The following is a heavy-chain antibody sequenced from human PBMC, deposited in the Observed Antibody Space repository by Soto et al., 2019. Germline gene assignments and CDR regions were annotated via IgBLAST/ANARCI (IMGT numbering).Heavy chain of an antibody. V-gene: IGHV3-21*01. CDR2: ISSSSSYI. CDR1: GFTFSSYS. J-gene: IGHJ4*02. Sequence: EVQLVESGGGLVKPGGSLRLSCAASGFTFSSYSMNWVRQAPGKGLEWVSSISSSSSYIYYADSVKGRFTISRDNAKNSLYLQMNSLRAEDTAVYYCARGRGGFLEWLSTCFDYWGQGTLVTVSS. D-gene: IGHD3-3*01. CDR3: ARGRGGFLEWLSTCFDY.